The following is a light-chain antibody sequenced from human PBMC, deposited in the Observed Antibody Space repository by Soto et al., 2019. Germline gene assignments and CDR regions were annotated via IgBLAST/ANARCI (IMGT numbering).Light chain of an antibody. CDR2: WAS. V-gene: IGKV4-1*01. J-gene: IGKJ2*01. CDR1: QSILYSPNNKNY. Sequence: DIVMTQSPDSLAVSLGERATINCKSSQSILYSPNNKNYLAWYQQKPGQPPKLLIYWASTRESGVPDRFSGSGSGTDFTLTISSLQAEDVAVYYCQQYYSAPQTFGQGTKLEIK. CDR3: QQYYSAPQT.